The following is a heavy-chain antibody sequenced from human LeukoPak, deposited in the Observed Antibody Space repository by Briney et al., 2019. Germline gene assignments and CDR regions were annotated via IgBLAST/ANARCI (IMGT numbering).Heavy chain of an antibody. J-gene: IGHJ5*02. D-gene: IGHD2-15*01. CDR1: GFTFSSYW. V-gene: IGHV3-66*01. CDR2: IYSGGNT. Sequence: GGSLRLSCVASGFTFSSYWMQWVRQAPGKGLEWVSIIYSGGNTYYTGSVKGRFSISRDNSKNTLHLQMNSLRVEDTAVYYCARAPPGYCSGGSCSRPLDLWGQGTLVTVSS. CDR3: ARAPPGYCSGGSCSRPLDL.